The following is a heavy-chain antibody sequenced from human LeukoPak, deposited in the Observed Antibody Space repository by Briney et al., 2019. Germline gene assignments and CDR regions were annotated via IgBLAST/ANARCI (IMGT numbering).Heavy chain of an antibody. CDR3: ARHLVGSAGGDFDY. J-gene: IGHJ4*02. Sequence: PETLSLTCTVSGGSISSSNYYWGWIRQPPGKGLEWIGSIYYSGSTYYNPSLKSRVTISVDTSKNQFSLKLSSVNAADTAVYYCARHLVGSAGGDFDYWGQGTLVTVSS. CDR1: GGSISSSNYY. D-gene: IGHD1-26*01. CDR2: IYYSGST. V-gene: IGHV4-39*01.